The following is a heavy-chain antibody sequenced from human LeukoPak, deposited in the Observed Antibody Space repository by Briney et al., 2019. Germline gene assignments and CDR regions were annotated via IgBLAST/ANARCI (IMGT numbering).Heavy chain of an antibody. CDR1: GFTFSSYT. CDR3: AKDGLRCSGTSCHDDAFDI. J-gene: IGHJ3*02. Sequence: GGSLRLSCAASGFTFSSYTMSWVRQAPGKGLERVSAISGSGGSTYYADSVKGRFTISRDNSKNTLYLQMNSLRAEDTAVYYCAKDGLRCSGTSCHDDAFDIWGQGTMVTVSS. V-gene: IGHV3-23*01. D-gene: IGHD2-2*01. CDR2: ISGSGGST.